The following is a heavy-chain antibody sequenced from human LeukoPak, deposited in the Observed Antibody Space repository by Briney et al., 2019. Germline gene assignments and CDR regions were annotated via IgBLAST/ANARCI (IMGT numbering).Heavy chain of an antibody. CDR2: IYYSGST. D-gene: IGHD2-2*01. Sequence: SETLSLTCTVSGGSISSSSYYWGWIRQPPGKGLEWIRSIYYSGSTYYNPSLKSRVTISVDTSKNQFSLKLSSVTAADTAVYYCARPRGYCSSTSCYDHWFDPWGQGTLVTVSS. CDR3: ARPRGYCSSTSCYDHWFDP. J-gene: IGHJ5*02. V-gene: IGHV4-39*01. CDR1: GGSISSSSYY.